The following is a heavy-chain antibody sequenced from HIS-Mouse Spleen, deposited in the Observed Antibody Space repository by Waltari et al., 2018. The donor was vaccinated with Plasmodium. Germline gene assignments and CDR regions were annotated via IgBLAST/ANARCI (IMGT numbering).Heavy chain of an antibody. V-gene: IGHV3-21*01. CDR1: GITFSSYS. Sequence: EVQLVESGGGLVKPGGSLRLTCAASGITFSSYSMNWVRQAPGKGRDGVSSIIMRISSKYYADQVKGRFTISRDNAKNSLYLQMNSLRDEDTALYYCARDHNWNYDYWGQGTLVTVSS. CDR3: ARDHNWNYDY. CDR2: IIMRISSK. J-gene: IGHJ4*02. D-gene: IGHD1-7*01.